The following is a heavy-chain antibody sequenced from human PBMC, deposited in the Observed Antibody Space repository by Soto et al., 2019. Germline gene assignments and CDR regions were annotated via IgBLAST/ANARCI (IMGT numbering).Heavy chain of an antibody. CDR2: ISSASSET. V-gene: IGHV3-21*01. Sequence: GGSLRLSCESSGFTFGRVSMSWVRQVPGKGMEWVASISSASSETWYADSVKGRFIISRDNAQNSLFLQMNTLRPEDSAIYYCARVAYWGPGTQVTVSS. J-gene: IGHJ4*02. CDR3: ARVAY. CDR1: GFTFGRVS.